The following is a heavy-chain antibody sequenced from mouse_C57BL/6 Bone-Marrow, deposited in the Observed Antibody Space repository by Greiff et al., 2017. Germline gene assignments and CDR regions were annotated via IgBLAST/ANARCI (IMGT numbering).Heavy chain of an antibody. D-gene: IGHD2-2*01. CDR1: EYEFPSHD. CDR2: INSDGGST. CDR3: ARQSSLLWLRQRFAY. Sequence: EVMLVESGGGLVQPGESLKLSCESNEYEFPSHDMSWVRKTPEKRLELVAAINSDGGSTYYPDTMERRFIISRDNTKKTLDLQMSSLRSEDTALYYCARQSSLLWLRQRFAYWGQGTLVTVSA. J-gene: IGHJ3*01. V-gene: IGHV5-2*03.